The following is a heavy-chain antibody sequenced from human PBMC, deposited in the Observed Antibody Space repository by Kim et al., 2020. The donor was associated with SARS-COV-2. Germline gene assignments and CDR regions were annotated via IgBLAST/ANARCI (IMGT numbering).Heavy chain of an antibody. CDR3: AKANPADCTGTGCPENDHGMDV. Sequence: GGSLRLSCAASGFTFSSYAMNWVRQAPGKGLEWVAVISYDGSNKYYAESVKGRFTVSRDNSKKTVDLQMNSLRGEDTAVYYCAKANPADCTGTGCPENDHGMDVWGQGTTVTVAS. D-gene: IGHD2-8*02. CDR1: GFTFSSYA. CDR2: ISYDGSNK. V-gene: IGHV3-30*18. J-gene: IGHJ6*02.